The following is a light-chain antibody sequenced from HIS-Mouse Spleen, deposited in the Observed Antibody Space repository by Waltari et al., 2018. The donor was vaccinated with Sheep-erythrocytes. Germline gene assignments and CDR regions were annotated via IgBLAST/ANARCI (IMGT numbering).Light chain of an antibody. CDR1: QRVSSY. V-gene: IGKV3-11*01. J-gene: IGKJ2*01. CDR2: DAS. Sequence: EIVLTQSPATLSLSPGERATLSCRACQRVSSYLAWYQQKPGQAPRRLIYDASNRATGIPARFSGSGSGTDFTRTISSLEPEDFAVYYCQQRSNWYTFGQGTKLEIK. CDR3: QQRSNWYT.